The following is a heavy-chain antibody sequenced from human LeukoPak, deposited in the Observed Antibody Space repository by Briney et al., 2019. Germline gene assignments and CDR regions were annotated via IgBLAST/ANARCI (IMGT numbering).Heavy chain of an antibody. J-gene: IGHJ4*02. V-gene: IGHV3-23*01. CDR3: AKDLVEWDDFWSGSTSPFDY. Sequence: GGSLRLSCAASGFTFSSYAMSWVRQAPGKGLEWVSAISGSGGSTYYADSVKGRFTISRDNSKNTLYLQMNSLRAEATAVYYCAKDLVEWDDFWSGSTSPFDYWGQGTLVTVSS. CDR1: GFTFSSYA. D-gene: IGHD3-3*01. CDR2: ISGSGGST.